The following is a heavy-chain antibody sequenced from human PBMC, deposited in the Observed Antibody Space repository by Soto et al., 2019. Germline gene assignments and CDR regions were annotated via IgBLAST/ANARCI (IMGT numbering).Heavy chain of an antibody. CDR1: GGSFSSYT. CDR3: AREAYDILTGYDYNWFDP. CDR2: IIPILGIA. D-gene: IGHD3-9*01. Sequence: SVKVSCKASGGSFSSYTISWVRQAPGQGLEWMGRIIPILGIANYAQKFQGRVTITADKSTSTAYMELSSLRSEDTAVYYCAREAYDILTGYDYNWFDPWGQGTLVTVSS. J-gene: IGHJ5*02. V-gene: IGHV1-69*04.